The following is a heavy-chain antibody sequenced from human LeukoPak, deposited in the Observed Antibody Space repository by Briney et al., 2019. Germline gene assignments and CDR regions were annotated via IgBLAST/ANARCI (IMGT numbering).Heavy chain of an antibody. CDR2: IIPILGIA. V-gene: IGHV1-69*02. CDR1: GGTFSSYT. Sequence: SVKVSCKASGGTFSSYTISWVRQAPGQGLEWMGRIIPILGIAKYAQKFQGRVTITADKSTSTAYMELSSLRSEDTAVYYCASLGYCSSTSCYSFDYWGQGTLVTVSS. D-gene: IGHD2-2*01. J-gene: IGHJ4*02. CDR3: ASLGYCSSTSCYSFDY.